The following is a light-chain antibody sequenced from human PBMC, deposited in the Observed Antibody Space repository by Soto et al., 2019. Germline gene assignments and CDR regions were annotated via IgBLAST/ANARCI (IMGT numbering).Light chain of an antibody. CDR3: QQYGSPGT. J-gene: IGKJ1*01. Sequence: ENLMTQSPATLSGSPGERATLSWRASQSVSSNLAWYQQKPGQAPRLLIYGASNRATGIPDSFSGSGSGTDFPLTISRMEPEDSAVYYCQQYGSPGTFGQGTKVDIK. V-gene: IGKV3-20*01. CDR1: QSVSSN. CDR2: GAS.